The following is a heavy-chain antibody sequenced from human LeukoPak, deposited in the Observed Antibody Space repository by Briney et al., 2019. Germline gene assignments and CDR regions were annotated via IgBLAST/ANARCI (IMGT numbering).Heavy chain of an antibody. CDR3: ARSMYRSSWANTVEI. D-gene: IGHD6-13*01. CDR2: INPYSGDT. V-gene: IGHV1-2*02. Sequence: GASVKVSCKASGYTFTGYYMHWVRQAPGQGLEWMGWINPYSGDTTYAQKFQGGVTMTMDTSISTVYMELSGLTSDDTALYYCARSMYRSSWANTVEIWGKGTMLTVSS. J-gene: IGHJ3*02. CDR1: GYTFTGYY.